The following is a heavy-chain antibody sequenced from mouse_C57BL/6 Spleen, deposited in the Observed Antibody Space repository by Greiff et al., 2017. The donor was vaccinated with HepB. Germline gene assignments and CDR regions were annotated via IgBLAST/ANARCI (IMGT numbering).Heavy chain of an antibody. CDR1: GYSFTGYY. D-gene: IGHD2-4*01. Sequence: EVKLQESGPELVKPGASVKISCKASGYSFTGYYMHWVKQSSEKSLEWIGEINPSTGGTSYNQKFKGKATLTVDKSSSTAYMQLKSLTSEDSAVYYCARYYDYVFAYWGQGTLVTVSA. J-gene: IGHJ3*01. V-gene: IGHV1-43*01. CDR3: ARYYDYVFAY. CDR2: INPSTGGT.